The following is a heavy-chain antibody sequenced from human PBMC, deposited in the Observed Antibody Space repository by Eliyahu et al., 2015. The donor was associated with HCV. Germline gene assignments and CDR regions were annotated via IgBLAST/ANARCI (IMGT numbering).Heavy chain of an antibody. J-gene: IGHJ5*02. V-gene: IGHV4-59*01. CDR3: ASGGGGIAVAGTGGWFDP. CDR2: IYFXWRT. Sequence: QVQLQESGPGLVKPSETLSLTCTVSGGSISSYYWSWIRQPPGKGXGWIWYIYFXWRTKSNPPLKSRVTISLDTSKNQFSLKLSSVTAADTAVYYCASGGGGIAVAGTGGWFDPWGQGTLVTVSS. CDR1: GGSISSYY. D-gene: IGHD6-19*01.